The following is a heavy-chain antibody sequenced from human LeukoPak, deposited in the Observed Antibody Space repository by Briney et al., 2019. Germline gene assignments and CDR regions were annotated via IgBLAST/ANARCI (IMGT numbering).Heavy chain of an antibody. CDR1: GFTFSDYY. CDR2: ISSSGSTI. J-gene: IGHJ4*02. V-gene: IGHV3-11*01. Sequence: GGSLRLSCAASGFTFSDYYMSWIRQAPGQGREWVSYISSSGSTIYYADSVKGRFTISRDNAKNSLYLQMNSLRAEDTAVYYCAREEIYGGKVFDYWGQGTLVTVSS. D-gene: IGHD4-23*01. CDR3: AREEIYGGKVFDY.